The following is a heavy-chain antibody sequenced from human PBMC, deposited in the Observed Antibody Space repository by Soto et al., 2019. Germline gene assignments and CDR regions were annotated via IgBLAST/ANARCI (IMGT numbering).Heavy chain of an antibody. CDR2: IRSKTDGGTA. J-gene: IGHJ4*02. V-gene: IGHV3-15*01. CDR3: TTMGYCSGTSCSSVLDS. Sequence: EVQLVESGGGLVKPGGSLRLSCAASGFTFTNAWMTWVRQAPGKGLEWVGRIRSKTDGGTADFAAPVKGRFTISRDESKNTLYLEMSSLKTEDTAVYHCTTMGYCSGTSCSSVLDSWGQGTLVTVSS. D-gene: IGHD2-2*01. CDR1: GFTFTNAW.